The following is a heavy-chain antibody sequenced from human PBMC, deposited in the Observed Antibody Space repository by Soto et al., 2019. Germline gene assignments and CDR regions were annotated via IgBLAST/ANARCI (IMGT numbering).Heavy chain of an antibody. CDR2: INPNSGGT. CDR1: GYTFTGYY. V-gene: IGHV1-2*04. Sequence: ASVKVSCKASGYTFTGYYMHWVRQAPGQGLEWMGWINPNSGGTNYAQKFQGWVTMTRDTSISTAYMELSRLRSDDTAVYYCARDLSIVVVPAAGGSDYGMDVWGQGTTVTVSS. D-gene: IGHD2-2*01. CDR3: ARDLSIVVVPAAGGSDYGMDV. J-gene: IGHJ6*02.